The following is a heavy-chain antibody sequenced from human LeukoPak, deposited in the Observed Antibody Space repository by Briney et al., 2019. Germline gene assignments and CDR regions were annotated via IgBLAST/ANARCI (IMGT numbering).Heavy chain of an antibody. CDR2: ISGIGGNT. CDR3: AKAVGSGWGYYFDY. J-gene: IGHJ4*02. Sequence: GRSLRPSCAASGFTFSSNAMIWVRQAPGKGLEWVSVISGIGGNTYYADSVKGRLTISRDNSKNTLYLQMNSLRAEDTAVYYCAKAVGSGWGYYFDYWGQGTLVTVSS. D-gene: IGHD6-19*01. V-gene: IGHV3-23*01. CDR1: GFTFSSNA.